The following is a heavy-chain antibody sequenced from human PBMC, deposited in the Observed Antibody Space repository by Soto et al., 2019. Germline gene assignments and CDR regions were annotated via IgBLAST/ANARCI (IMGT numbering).Heavy chain of an antibody. V-gene: IGHV3-11*01. J-gene: IGHJ4*02. CDR2: ISSSGDTG. CDR3: ARDRGAVVGQFFDY. D-gene: IGHD6-19*01. Sequence: QVQLVESGGGLVKPGGSLRLSCAASGFTFSAYYMSWIRQAPGKGLEWISYISSSGDTGNYADSVKGRFTVSRDNDXNSLYLQMNSLRGEDTAVYYCARDRGAVVGQFFDYWGQGTLVTVSS. CDR1: GFTFSAYY.